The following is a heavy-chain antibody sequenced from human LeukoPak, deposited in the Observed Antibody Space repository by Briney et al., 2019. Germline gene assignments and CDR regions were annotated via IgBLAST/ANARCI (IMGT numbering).Heavy chain of an antibody. CDR1: GGTFSSHA. CDR2: IIPILGIA. Sequence: ASVKVSCKASGGTFSSHAISWVRQAPGQGLEWMGRIIPILGIANYAQKFQGRVTITADKSTSTAYMELSSLRSEDTAVYYCARASYYYGSGSSLWGQGTLVTVSS. CDR3: ARASYYYGSGSSL. V-gene: IGHV1-69*04. D-gene: IGHD3-10*01. J-gene: IGHJ4*02.